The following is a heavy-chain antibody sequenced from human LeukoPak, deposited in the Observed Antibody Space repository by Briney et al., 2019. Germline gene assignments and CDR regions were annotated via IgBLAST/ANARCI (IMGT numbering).Heavy chain of an antibody. V-gene: IGHV4-59*01. J-gene: IGHJ4*02. Sequence: SETLSLTCTVSGGSISSYYWSWIRQPPGKGLEWIAYLFYSGSTDYKPSLESRVTISVDTSKNQFSLKLRSVTAADTAVYYCATVAVIRGVTYFDYWGQGTLVTVSS. CDR1: GGSISSYY. CDR3: ATVAVIRGVTYFDY. D-gene: IGHD3-10*01. CDR2: LFYSGST.